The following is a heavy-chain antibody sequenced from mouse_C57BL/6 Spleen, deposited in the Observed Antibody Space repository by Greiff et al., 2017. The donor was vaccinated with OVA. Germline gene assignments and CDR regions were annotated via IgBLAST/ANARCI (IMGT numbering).Heavy chain of an antibody. V-gene: IGHV5-4*01. CDR1: GFTFSSYA. J-gene: IGHJ4*01. D-gene: IGHD1-1*02. CDR3: ARDSGGYAMDY. Sequence: EVQVVESGGGLVKPGGSLKLSCAASGFTFSSYAMSWVRQTPEKRLEWVATISDGGSYTYYPDNVKGRFTISRDNAKNNLYLQMSHLKSEDTAMYYCARDSGGYAMDYWGQGTSVTVSS. CDR2: ISDGGSYT.